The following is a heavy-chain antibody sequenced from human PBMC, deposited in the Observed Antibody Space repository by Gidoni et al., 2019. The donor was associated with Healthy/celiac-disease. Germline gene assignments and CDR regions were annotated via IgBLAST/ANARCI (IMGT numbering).Heavy chain of an antibody. V-gene: IGHV2-70*15. CDR1: GFSLSTSGMC. Sequence: QVTLRESGPALVKPTQTLTLTCTFSGFSLSTSGMCVSWIRQPPGKALEWLARIDWDDDKYYSTSLKTRLTISKDTSKNQVVLTMTNMDPVDTATYYCARIPPRTSIAVAGPNYYHYYGMDVWGQGTTVTVSS. CDR3: ARIPPRTSIAVAGPNYYHYYGMDV. CDR2: IDWDDDK. D-gene: IGHD6-19*01. J-gene: IGHJ6*02.